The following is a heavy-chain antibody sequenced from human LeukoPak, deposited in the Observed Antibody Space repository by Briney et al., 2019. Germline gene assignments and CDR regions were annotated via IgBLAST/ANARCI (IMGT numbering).Heavy chain of an antibody. CDR3: TTDADFWLAFDY. V-gene: IGHV3-15*01. J-gene: IGHJ4*02. D-gene: IGHD3-3*01. CDR1: GFTFGDYA. Sequence: GRSLRLSCTASGFTFGDYAMSWVRQAPGKGLEWVGRIKSKTDGGTTDYAAPVKGRFTISRDDSKNTLYLQMNSLKTEDTAVYYCTTDADFWLAFDYWGQGTLVTVSS. CDR2: IKSKTDGGTT.